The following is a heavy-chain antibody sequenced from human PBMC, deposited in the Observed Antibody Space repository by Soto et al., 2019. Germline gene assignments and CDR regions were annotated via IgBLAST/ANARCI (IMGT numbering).Heavy chain of an antibody. V-gene: IGHV3-53*01. CDR1: GFTVSSNY. CDR2: IYSGGGT. CDR3: ARGMTAAAGYFQH. D-gene: IGHD6-13*01. Sequence: GGSLRLSCAVSGFTVSSNYMSWVRQAPGKGLEWVSVIYSGGGTYYVDSVKGRFTISRDNSKNTLYLQMNSLRAEDTAVYYCARGMTAAAGYFQHWAQGILVTVSS. J-gene: IGHJ1*01.